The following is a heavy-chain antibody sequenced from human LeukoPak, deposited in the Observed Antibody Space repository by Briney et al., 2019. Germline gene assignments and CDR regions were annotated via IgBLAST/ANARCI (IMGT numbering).Heavy chain of an antibody. CDR2: IKKDGSEK. CDR1: GFTFSDYW. V-gene: IGHV3-7*01. CDR3: ARYYYGSGTSFDP. Sequence: GGSLRLSCAASGFTFSDYWMSWIRQAPGKGLEWVANIKKDGSEKHYVESVRGRFTISRDNAKNSLYLEMNSLRAEDTAVFYCARYYYGSGTSFDPWGQGTLVTVSS. D-gene: IGHD3-10*01. J-gene: IGHJ5*02.